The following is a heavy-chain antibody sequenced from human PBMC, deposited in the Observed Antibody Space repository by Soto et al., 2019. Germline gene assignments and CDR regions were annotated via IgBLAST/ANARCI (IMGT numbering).Heavy chain of an antibody. D-gene: IGHD1-26*01. Sequence: PSETLSLTCAVYGGSFSGYYWSWIRQPPGKGLEWIGEIRHVGSTKYNPSLKSRGTISVDTSKDQLSLKFYSVTAADTAVYYCARSGEYDYSMDVWGQGTPVTVYS. CDR1: GGSFSGYY. CDR2: IRHVGST. V-gene: IGHV4-34*01. J-gene: IGHJ6*02. CDR3: ARSGEYDYSMDV.